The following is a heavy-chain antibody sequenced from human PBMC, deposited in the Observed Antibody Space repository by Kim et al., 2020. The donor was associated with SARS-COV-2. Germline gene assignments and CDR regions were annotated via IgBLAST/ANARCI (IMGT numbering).Heavy chain of an antibody. CDR3: ARQVVSPYWYFDL. Sequence: GESLKISCKGSGYSFTSYWISWVRQMPGKGLEWMGRIVPSDSYTNYSPSFQGHVTITADKSISTAYLQWSSLKASDTAMYYCARQVVSPYWYFDLWGRGTLVTVSS. V-gene: IGHV5-10-1*01. D-gene: IGHD3-22*01. J-gene: IGHJ2*01. CDR2: IVPSDSYT. CDR1: GYSFTSYW.